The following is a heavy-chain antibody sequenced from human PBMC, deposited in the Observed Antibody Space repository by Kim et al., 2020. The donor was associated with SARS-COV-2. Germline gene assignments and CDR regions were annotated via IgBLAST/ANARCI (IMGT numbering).Heavy chain of an antibody. Sequence: GGSLRLSCAASGFTFSDHSMDWVRQAPGKGLEWVGRTRNKANSYTTEYAASAKGRFTISRDDSKNSLYLQMNSLKTEDTALYYCARERREQTTYYGMDVWGQGTTVTVSS. J-gene: IGHJ6*02. V-gene: IGHV3-72*01. CDR3: ARERREQTTYYGMDV. D-gene: IGHD4-17*01. CDR1: GFTFSDHS. CDR2: TRNKANSYTT.